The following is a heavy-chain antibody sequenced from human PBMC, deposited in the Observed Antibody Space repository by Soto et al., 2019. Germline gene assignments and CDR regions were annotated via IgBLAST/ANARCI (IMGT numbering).Heavy chain of an antibody. CDR3: ATSPTLDRGYYYYGMDV. Sequence: QVQLVQSGAEVKKPGSSVKVSCKASGGTFSSYTISWVRQAPGQGLEWMGRIIPILGIANYAQKFQGRVTITAAKSTSTAYMELSSLRSEETAVYYCATSPTLDRGYYYYGMDVWGQGTTVTVSS. V-gene: IGHV1-69*02. D-gene: IGHD1-1*01. CDR1: GGTFSSYT. CDR2: IIPILGIA. J-gene: IGHJ6*02.